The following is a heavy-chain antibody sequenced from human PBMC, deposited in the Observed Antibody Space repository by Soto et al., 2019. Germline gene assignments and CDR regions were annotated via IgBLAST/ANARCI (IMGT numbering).Heavy chain of an antibody. CDR2: IYYSGST. D-gene: IGHD2-15*01. V-gene: IGHV4-59*01. Sequence: SETLSLTCTVSGGSISSYYWSWIRQPPGKGLEWIGYIYYSGSTNYNPSLKSRVTISVDTSKNQFSLKLSSVTAADTAVYYCARDGCSGGSCYSTGDWFDPWGQGTLVTVSS. CDR1: GGSISSYY. CDR3: ARDGCSGGSCYSTGDWFDP. J-gene: IGHJ5*02.